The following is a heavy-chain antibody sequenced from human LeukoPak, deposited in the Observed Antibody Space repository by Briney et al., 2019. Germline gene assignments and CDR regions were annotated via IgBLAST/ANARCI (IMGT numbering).Heavy chain of an antibody. D-gene: IGHD5-12*01. CDR2: INHSGST. V-gene: IGHV4-34*01. Sequence: PSETPSLTCAVYGGSFSGYYWSWIRQPPGKGLEWIGEINHSGSTNYNPSLKSRVTISVDTSKNQFSLKLSSVTAADTAVYYCARGLRVATNSWGQGTLVTVSS. J-gene: IGHJ4*02. CDR1: GGSFSGYY. CDR3: ARGLRVATNS.